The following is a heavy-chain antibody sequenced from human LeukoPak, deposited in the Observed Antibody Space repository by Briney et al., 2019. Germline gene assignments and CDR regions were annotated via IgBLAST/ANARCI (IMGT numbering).Heavy chain of an antibody. Sequence: GGSLRLSCAASGFTFSSYAMSWVRQAPGKGLEWVSAISGSGGSTYYADSVKGRFTISRDNSKNTLYLQMNSLRAEDTAVYYCASQGSIVVVVAGDYWGQGTLVTASS. J-gene: IGHJ4*02. D-gene: IGHD2-15*01. CDR3: ASQGSIVVVVAGDY. CDR1: GFTFSSYA. CDR2: ISGSGGST. V-gene: IGHV3-23*01.